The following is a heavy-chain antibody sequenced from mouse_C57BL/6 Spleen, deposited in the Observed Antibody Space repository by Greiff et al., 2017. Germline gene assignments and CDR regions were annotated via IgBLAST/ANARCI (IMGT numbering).Heavy chain of an antibody. Sequence: VQLKESGPELVKPGASVKISCKASGYSFTGYYMNWVKQSPEKSLEWIGEINPSTGGTTYNQKFKAKATLTVDKSSSTAYMQLKSLTSEDSAVYYCARSYSNYWYCDVWGTGTTVTVSS. J-gene: IGHJ1*03. V-gene: IGHV1-42*01. CDR1: GYSFTGYY. D-gene: IGHD2-5*01. CDR2: INPSTGGT. CDR3: ARSYSNYWYCDV.